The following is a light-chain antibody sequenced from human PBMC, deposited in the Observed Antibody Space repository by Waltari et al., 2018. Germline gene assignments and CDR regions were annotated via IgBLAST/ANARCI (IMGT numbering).Light chain of an antibody. Sequence: QSALTQPPSASGSPGPSVTISCTGTSSDVGGYNYVPWYQQHPGKAPKLMIYEVNKRPSGVPDRFSGSKFGNTASLTVSGLQAEDEADYYCSSYAGSNNLVFGGGTKLTVL. V-gene: IGLV2-8*01. J-gene: IGLJ2*01. CDR2: EVN. CDR1: SSDVGGYNY. CDR3: SSYAGSNNLV.